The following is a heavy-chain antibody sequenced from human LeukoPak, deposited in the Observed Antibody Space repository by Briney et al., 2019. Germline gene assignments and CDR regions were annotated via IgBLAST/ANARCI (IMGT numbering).Heavy chain of an antibody. J-gene: IGHJ4*02. CDR2: ISTSSITK. CDR3: ARVESPALYFDY. Sequence: GGSLRLSCAASGFTLSNYNMNWVRQAPGKGLEWVSYISTSSITKYYADSVKGRFTISRDNARNSLYLQMNSLRAEDTAVYYCARVESPALYFDYWGQGTLVTVSS. CDR1: GFTLSNYN. D-gene: IGHD3-3*01. V-gene: IGHV3-48*01.